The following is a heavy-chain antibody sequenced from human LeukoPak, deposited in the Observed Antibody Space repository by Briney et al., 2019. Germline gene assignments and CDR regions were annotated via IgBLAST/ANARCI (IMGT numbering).Heavy chain of an antibody. CDR3: AKDPNGDYVGAFDS. J-gene: IGHJ3*02. V-gene: IGHV3-23*01. CDR2: IHGSGGVA. Sequence: SGGSLRLSCTASAFSFSSYAMTWLRQAPGKGLEWVSGIHGSGGVAYYADSVKGRFTISRDNSKNTLYLQMNSLRVEDTAVYYCAKDPNGDYVGAFDSWGQGTMVTVSS. D-gene: IGHD4-17*01. CDR1: AFSFSSYA.